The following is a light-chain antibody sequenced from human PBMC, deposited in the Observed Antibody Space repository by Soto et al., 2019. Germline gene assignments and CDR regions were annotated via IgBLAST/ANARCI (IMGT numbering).Light chain of an antibody. Sequence: QSALTQPASVSGSPGQSITISCTGTSSDIGGYNYVSWYQQYPGKAPKLMIYEVSLRPSGVSNRFSGSKSGYTASLTISGLQPEDEADYYCSSYTISSTRVFGGGTTLTVL. CDR2: EVS. V-gene: IGLV2-14*01. CDR3: SSYTISSTRV. CDR1: SSDIGGYNY. J-gene: IGLJ3*02.